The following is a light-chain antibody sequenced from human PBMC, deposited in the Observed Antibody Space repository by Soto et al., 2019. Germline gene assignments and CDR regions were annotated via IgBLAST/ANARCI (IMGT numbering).Light chain of an antibody. V-gene: IGKV1-5*03. CDR3: QQYKSFLGT. CDR1: QSVSSW. CDR2: KAS. J-gene: IGKJ1*01. Sequence: DIPMTQSPSTLSASVGDRVTITCRASQSVSSWVAWYQQKPGKAPNLLITKASTLESGVPSRFSGSGTGTEFTLPINSLQPDDFATYYCQQYKSFLGTFGQGTKVEIK.